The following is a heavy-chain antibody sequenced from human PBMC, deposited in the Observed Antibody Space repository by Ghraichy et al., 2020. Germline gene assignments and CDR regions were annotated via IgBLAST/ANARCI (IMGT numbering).Heavy chain of an antibody. CDR1: GGSFSGYY. V-gene: IGHV4-34*01. Sequence: GSLRLSCAVYGGSFSGYYWSWIRQPPGKGLEWIGEINHSGSTNYNPSLKSRVTISVDTSKNQFSLKLSSVTAADTAVYYCARVMITFGGVIENVPKTFDYWGQGTLVTVSS. J-gene: IGHJ4*02. CDR3: ARVMITFGGVIENVPKTFDY. CDR2: INHSGST. D-gene: IGHD3-16*02.